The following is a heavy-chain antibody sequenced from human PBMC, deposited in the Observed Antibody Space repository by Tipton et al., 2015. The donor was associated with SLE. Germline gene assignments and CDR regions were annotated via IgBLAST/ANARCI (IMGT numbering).Heavy chain of an antibody. D-gene: IGHD5-18*01. CDR3: AKDPKGGYSYGWGAFDI. V-gene: IGHV3-30*04. J-gene: IGHJ3*02. Sequence: SLRLSCAASGFTFSNYAMHWVRQAPGKGLEWVAVISKDGSNKYYADSVKGRFTISKDNSKNTLNLQMNSLRAEDTAVYYCAKDPKGGYSYGWGAFDIWGQGTLVTVSS. CDR1: GFTFSNYA. CDR2: ISKDGSNK.